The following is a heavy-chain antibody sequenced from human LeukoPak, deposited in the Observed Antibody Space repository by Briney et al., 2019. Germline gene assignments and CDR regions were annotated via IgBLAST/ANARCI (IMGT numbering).Heavy chain of an antibody. CDR3: AGLGQLGADI. CDR2: INTNTGNP. D-gene: IGHD1-1*01. CDR1: GYTFTSYA. Sequence: ASVTVSFTASGYTFTSYAMNWVRQAPGQGLEWMGWINTNTGNPTYAQGFTGRFVFSLDTSVSTAYLQISSLKAEDTAVYYCAGLGQLGADIWGQGTMVTVSS. V-gene: IGHV7-4-1*02. J-gene: IGHJ3*02.